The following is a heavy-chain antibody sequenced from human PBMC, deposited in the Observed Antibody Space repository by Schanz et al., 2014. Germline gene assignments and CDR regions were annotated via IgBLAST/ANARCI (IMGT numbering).Heavy chain of an antibody. V-gene: IGHV1-46*02. J-gene: IGHJ3*02. CDR3: ARGPSTGAFDI. CDR2: INPSVGNT. Sequence: QVQLVQSGGEVKKPGASATVSCKASGYTFNNHGISWVRQAPGQGLEWMGLINPSVGNTNYAQKFRGRVTMTRDTSTSTVYMELSSLRSEDTAVYFCARGPSTGAFDIWGQGTRVTVSS. CDR1: GYTFNNHG.